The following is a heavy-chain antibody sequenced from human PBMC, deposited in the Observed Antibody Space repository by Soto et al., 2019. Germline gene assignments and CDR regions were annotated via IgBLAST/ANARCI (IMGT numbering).Heavy chain of an antibody. V-gene: IGHV3-33*01. D-gene: IGHD2-15*01. CDR1: GFTFSSYG. J-gene: IGHJ4*02. CDR3: ARDRGIHHRPKTHRKGLDY. Sequence: GGSLRLSCAAYGFTFSSYGMHWVRQAPGKGLEWVAVIWYDGSNKYYADSVKGRFTISRDNSKNTLYLQMNSLRAEDTAVYYCARDRGIHHRPKTHRKGLDYWGQGTLVTVSS. CDR2: IWYDGSNK.